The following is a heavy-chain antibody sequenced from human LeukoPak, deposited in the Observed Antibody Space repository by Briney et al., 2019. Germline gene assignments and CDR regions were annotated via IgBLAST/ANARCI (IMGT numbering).Heavy chain of an antibody. J-gene: IGHJ5*02. V-gene: IGHV5-10-1*01. CDR1: GYSFASYW. CDR3: ARHGGENDAHRWFDP. CDR2: IDPSDSYT. Sequence: GESLKISCKGSGYSFASYWITWVRQMPGKGLEWMGRIDPSDSYTNYSPSFQGHVTISTDRSISTAYLQWSSLKASDTAIYYCARHGGENDAHRWFDPWGQGTLVTVSS. D-gene: IGHD2-21*01.